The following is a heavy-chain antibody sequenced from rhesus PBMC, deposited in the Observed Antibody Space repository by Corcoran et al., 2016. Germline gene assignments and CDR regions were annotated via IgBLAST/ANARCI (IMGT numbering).Heavy chain of an antibody. V-gene: IGHV4-169*01. CDR3: ARTAVSWNDGFRF. Sequence: QLQLQESGPGLVKPSETLSVTCAVSGGAIRSSYWSWNRQAPGKGLEWIGYIYGCGRSTNYNPSLRGRVTLSVDTSKNQLSLKLSSVTAADTAVYDCARTAVSWNDGFRFWGQGALVTVSA. CDR2: IYGCGRST. D-gene: IGHD1-14*01. J-gene: IGHJ1*01. CDR1: GGAIRSSY.